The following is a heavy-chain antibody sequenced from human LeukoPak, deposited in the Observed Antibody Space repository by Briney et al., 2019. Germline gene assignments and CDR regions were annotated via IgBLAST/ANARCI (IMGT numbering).Heavy chain of an antibody. CDR3: ARVWVRRWDFDP. D-gene: IGHD4-23*01. J-gene: IGHJ5*02. V-gene: IGHV1-69*06. Sequence: ASVKVSCKASGGTFSSYAISWVRQAPGQGLEWMGRIIPVFGTANYAQKFQGRVTITADKSTSTAYMELSSLRSEDTAVYYCARVWVRRWDFDPWGQGTLVTVSS. CDR2: IIPVFGTA. CDR1: GGTFSSYA.